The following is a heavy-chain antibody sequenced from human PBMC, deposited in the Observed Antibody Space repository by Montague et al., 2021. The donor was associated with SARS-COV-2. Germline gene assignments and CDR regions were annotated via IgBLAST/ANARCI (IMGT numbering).Heavy chain of an antibody. CDR3: ARQAAGSYFYYGVDV. CDR1: GDSINTYY. Sequence: SETLSLTCTVSGDSINTYYWNWIRQPQGKGLEWLGSIFYTGSTNYNPSLKSRVTISLDTSKNQFFLKVTSVTAADTAVYYCARQAAGSYFYYGVDVWGQGTTVTVSS. J-gene: IGHJ6*02. D-gene: IGHD6-13*01. CDR2: IFYTGST. V-gene: IGHV4-59*12.